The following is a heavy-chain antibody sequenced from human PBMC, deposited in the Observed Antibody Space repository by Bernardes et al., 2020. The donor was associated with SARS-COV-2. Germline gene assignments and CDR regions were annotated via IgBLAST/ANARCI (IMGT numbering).Heavy chain of an antibody. Sequence: GGSLRLSCAASGFNLSNYWMHWVRQAPGKGLMWVSRINGDGSRTTYADSVKGRFTISRDNTENTLYLQMNSLRAEDTAVYYCVRGPSDGHGRFEYWGQGTLGTVSS. CDR1: GFNLSNYW. CDR3: VRGPSDGHGRFEY. V-gene: IGHV3-74*01. CDR2: INGDGSRT. J-gene: IGHJ4*02.